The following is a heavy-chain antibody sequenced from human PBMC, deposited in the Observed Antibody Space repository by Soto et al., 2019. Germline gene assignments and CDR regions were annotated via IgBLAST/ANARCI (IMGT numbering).Heavy chain of an antibody. CDR2: IYHSGST. D-gene: IGHD6-19*01. Sequence: PSETLSLTCTVSGGSITSGGYYWSWIRQPPGKGLGWIGYIYHSGSTYYNPSLKSRVTISVDRSKNQFSLKLSSVTAADTAVYYCARAGDSSGPVALGYWGQGTLVTVSS. V-gene: IGHV4-30-2*01. J-gene: IGHJ4*02. CDR1: GGSITSGGYY. CDR3: ARAGDSSGPVALGY.